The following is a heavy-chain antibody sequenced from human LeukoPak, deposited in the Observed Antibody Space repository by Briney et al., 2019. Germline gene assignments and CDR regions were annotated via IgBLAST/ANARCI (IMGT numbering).Heavy chain of an antibody. J-gene: IGHJ4*02. CDR3: AKGEYSNGYPYRLDS. D-gene: IGHD3-16*01. Sequence: ASVKVSCKASGSTFSDYHINWVRQASGQGPEWMGWINPKSGDAKYGQAFQGRVTMTRDTSISTAYMELNRLRFDDTAMYYCAKGEYSNGYPYRLDSWGQGTLVTVSS. V-gene: IGHV1-2*02. CDR2: INPKSGDA. CDR1: GSTFSDYH.